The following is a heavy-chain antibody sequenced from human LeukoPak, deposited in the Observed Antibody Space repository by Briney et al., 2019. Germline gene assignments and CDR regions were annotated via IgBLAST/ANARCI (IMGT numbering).Heavy chain of an antibody. Sequence: GRSLRLSCAASGFTFDDYAMHWVRQVPGKGLEWVSGISWNSGSIGYADSVKGRFTISRDNAKNSLYLQMNSLRAEDTAVYYCARAVNLDYWGQGTLVTVSS. CDR3: ARAVNLDY. CDR1: GFTFDDYA. CDR2: ISWNSGSI. D-gene: IGHD6-19*01. J-gene: IGHJ4*02. V-gene: IGHV3-9*01.